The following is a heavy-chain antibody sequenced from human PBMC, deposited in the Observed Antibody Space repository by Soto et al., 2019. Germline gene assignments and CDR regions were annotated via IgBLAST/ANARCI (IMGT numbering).Heavy chain of an antibody. Sequence: QVQLVESGGGVVQPGTSLRVSCVGSGFTFRSYVIHWVRQAPGKGLEWVALTSYDGSDKYYGDSVRGRFTISRDNSRNTVDLQMDSLRLEDTALYYCALLGTTGGLDVWGQGTLVSVSS. CDR1: GFTFRSYV. V-gene: IGHV3-30*19. D-gene: IGHD3-16*01. CDR3: ALLGTTGGLDV. CDR2: TSYDGSDK. J-gene: IGHJ1*01.